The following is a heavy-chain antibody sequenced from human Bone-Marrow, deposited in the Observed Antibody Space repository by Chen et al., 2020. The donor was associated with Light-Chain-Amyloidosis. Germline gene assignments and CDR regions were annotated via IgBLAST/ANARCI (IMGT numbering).Heavy chain of an antibody. J-gene: IGHJ3*02. CDR3: ARHNWGFYFRSGTNEPDAFDI. CDR1: GYSFTKNW. CDR2: INPSDSDT. V-gene: IGHV5-51*01. D-gene: IGHD3-10*01. Sequence: EVQLVQSGAEVKKPGESLRISCQGSGYSFTKNWIGWVRQMPGKGLEWMGIINPSDSDTRYSPSFQGQVTFSVDKSTRTAYLQWRSLQASDSATYYCARHNWGFYFRSGTNEPDAFDIWGQGTVVTVSS.